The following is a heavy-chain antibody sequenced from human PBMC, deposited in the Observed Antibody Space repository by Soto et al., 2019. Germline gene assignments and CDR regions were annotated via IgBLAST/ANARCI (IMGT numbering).Heavy chain of an antibody. Sequence: EVQLLESGGGLVQPGGSLRLSCAASGSTFSSYAISWVRQSPGKGLEGVSAIGGSGGSTYYADAGQGRLTISRDNSKNPLYLQMNSLRAEDTAVYYCAKDGEEGGMDVWGQGTTVTVS. CDR2: IGGSGGST. J-gene: IGHJ6*02. V-gene: IGHV3-23*01. CDR1: GSTFSSYA. D-gene: IGHD3-10*01. CDR3: AKDGEEGGMDV.